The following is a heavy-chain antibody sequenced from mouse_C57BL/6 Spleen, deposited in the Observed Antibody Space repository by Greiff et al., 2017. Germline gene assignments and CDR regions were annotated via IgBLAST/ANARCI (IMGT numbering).Heavy chain of an antibody. CDR3: AEPLYDGKGAWFAY. D-gene: IGHD2-1*01. J-gene: IGHJ3*01. Sequence: QVQLQQSGAELMKPGASVKLSCKATGYTFTGYWIEWVKQRPGHGLEWIGEILPGSGSTNYNEKFKGKATFTADTSSNTAYMQLSSLTTEDSAIYYGAEPLYDGKGAWFAYWGQGTLVTVSA. CDR2: ILPGSGST. V-gene: IGHV1-9*01. CDR1: GYTFTGYW.